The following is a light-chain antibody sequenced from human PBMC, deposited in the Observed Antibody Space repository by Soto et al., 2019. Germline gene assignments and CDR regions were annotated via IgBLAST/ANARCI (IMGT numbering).Light chain of an antibody. CDR3: LSKRGDTTEV. Sequence: QSALTQPASVSGSPGQSITISCTGTSGDVGGYDYVSWYQQHPGKDPKLIIYEVTNRPSGVSNRFSGSKSGNTASLTISGLQAEDEADYYCLSKRGDTTEVFGTGTKLTVL. CDR1: SGDVGGYDY. CDR2: EVT. V-gene: IGLV2-14*01. J-gene: IGLJ1*01.